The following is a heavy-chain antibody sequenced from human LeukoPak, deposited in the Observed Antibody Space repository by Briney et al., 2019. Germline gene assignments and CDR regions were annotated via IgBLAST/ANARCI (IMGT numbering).Heavy chain of an antibody. Sequence: SETLSLTCTVSGGSVSSGSYYWSWIRQPPGKGLEWIGYIYHSGSTNYNPSLKSRVTISVDTSKNQFSLKLTSVTAADTAVYYCATPSGIFYYLYGMDVWGQGTTVTVSS. V-gene: IGHV4-61*01. CDR2: IYHSGST. J-gene: IGHJ6*02. D-gene: IGHD2-8*01. CDR3: ATPSGIFYYLYGMDV. CDR1: GGSVSSGSYY.